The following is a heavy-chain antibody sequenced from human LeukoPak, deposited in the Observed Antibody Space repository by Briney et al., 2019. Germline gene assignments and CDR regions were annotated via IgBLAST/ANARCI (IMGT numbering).Heavy chain of an antibody. Sequence: SDTLSLTCAVYGGSFSGYYWSWLRQPPGKGLEGIGEINHSGSTNYNPSLTSRATISVDTSKNPFSLKLSSATAADTAVYYCARDKSRTYGSADAFDIWGQGTMVTVSS. J-gene: IGHJ3*02. CDR3: ARDKSRTYGSADAFDI. CDR1: GGSFSGYY. V-gene: IGHV4-34*01. D-gene: IGHD3-10*01. CDR2: INHSGST.